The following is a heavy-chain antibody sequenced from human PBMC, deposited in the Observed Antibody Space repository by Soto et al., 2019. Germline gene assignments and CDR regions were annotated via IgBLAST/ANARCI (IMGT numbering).Heavy chain of an antibody. V-gene: IGHV3-23*01. CDR1: GFTFSRYA. CDR3: AKDWGCSGGSCYSGIDY. CDR2: ISGSGGST. Sequence: GGSLRLSCAASGFTFSRYAMSWVRQAPGKGLEWVSAISGSGGSTYYADSVKGRFTISRDNSKNTLYLQMNSLRAEDTAVYYCAKDWGCSGGSCYSGIDYWGQGTLVTVSS. D-gene: IGHD2-15*01. J-gene: IGHJ4*02.